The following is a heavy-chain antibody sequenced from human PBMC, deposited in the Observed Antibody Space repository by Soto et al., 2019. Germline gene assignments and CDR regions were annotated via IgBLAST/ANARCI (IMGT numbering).Heavy chain of an antibody. V-gene: IGHV4-4*02. CDR1: SGSISSSNW. CDR2: IYHSGST. CDR3: ARRRFEDIVVVPAAMEGLGKYNWFDP. Sequence: SETLSLTCAVSSGSISSSNWWSWVRPTPGKGLEWIGEIYHSGSTNYNPSLKSRVTVSVDKSKNQFSLKLSSVTAADTAVYYCARRRFEDIVVVPAAMEGLGKYNWFDPWGQGTLVTVSS. J-gene: IGHJ5*02. D-gene: IGHD2-2*01.